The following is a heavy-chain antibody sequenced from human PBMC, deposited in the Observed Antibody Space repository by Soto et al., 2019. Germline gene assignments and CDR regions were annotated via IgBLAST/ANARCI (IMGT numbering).Heavy chain of an antibody. D-gene: IGHD6-13*01. CDR2: ITGSGGGT. CDR1: GFTFSNYA. V-gene: IGHV3-23*01. CDR3: AKRPLTAAGFDY. Sequence: EVQLLESGGGLVQPGGSLRLSCAASGFTFSNYAMTWVRQAPGKGLEWVSVITGSGGGTYFVDSVKGRFTISRDNSKITVYLQMNSLTAEDTAVYYCAKRPLTAAGFDYWGQGTLVTVSS. J-gene: IGHJ4*02.